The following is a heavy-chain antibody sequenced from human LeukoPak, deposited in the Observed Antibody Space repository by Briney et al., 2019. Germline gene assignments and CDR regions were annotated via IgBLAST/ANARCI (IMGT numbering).Heavy chain of an antibody. D-gene: IGHD2-2*01. CDR3: ASSRGGCSSTSCYDY. CDR1: GGSISISY. V-gene: IGHV4-59*01. CDR2: IYYSGST. J-gene: IGHJ4*02. Sequence: SETLSLTCTVSGGSISISYWSCIRQPPGKGLEWIGYIYYSGSTNYNPSLKSRVTISVDTSKNQFSLKLSSVTAADTAVYYCASSRGGCSSTSCYDYWGQGTPVTVSS.